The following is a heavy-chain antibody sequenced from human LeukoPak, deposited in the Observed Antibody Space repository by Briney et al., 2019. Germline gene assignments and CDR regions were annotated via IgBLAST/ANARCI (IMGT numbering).Heavy chain of an antibody. CDR2: ISGSGGST. CDR1: GFTFSTYA. V-gene: IGHV3-23*01. J-gene: IGHJ3*02. Sequence: GGSLRLSCAASGFTFSTYAMSWVRQIPGKGLEWVSAISGSGGSTYYADSVKGRFTISRETATDSVFLQMDSLRADDTAVYYCARDDDTGSYFGQDVFDIWGQGTMVTVAS. D-gene: IGHD1-26*01. CDR3: ARDDDTGSYFGQDVFDI.